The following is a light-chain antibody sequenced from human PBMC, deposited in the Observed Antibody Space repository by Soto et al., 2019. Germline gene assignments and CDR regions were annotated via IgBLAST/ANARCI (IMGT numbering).Light chain of an antibody. J-gene: IGLJ1*01. Sequence: SYELTQPPSVSVAPGQTARITCGGNNIESKSVHWYQQRPGQAPVLVIYVDSDRPSGIPDRFSASTSENTAALTICRVEAGDEADYYCQVWDTISDHYVFGSGTKVTVL. CDR2: VDS. V-gene: IGLV3-21*02. CDR3: QVWDTISDHYV. CDR1: NIESKS.